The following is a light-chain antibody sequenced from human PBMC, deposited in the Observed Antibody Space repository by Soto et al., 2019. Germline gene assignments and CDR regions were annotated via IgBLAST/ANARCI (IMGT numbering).Light chain of an antibody. CDR3: QQYNNWMYT. CDR1: QSVSIN. CDR2: GAS. V-gene: IGKV3-15*01. Sequence: EIVMTQSPATLSVSPGERATLSCRASQSVSINLAWYQQKPGQAPRLLIYGASTRATGIPARFSGSGSGTEFTLTISSLQSEDFAVYYCQQYNNWMYTFGQGTKLEIK. J-gene: IGKJ2*01.